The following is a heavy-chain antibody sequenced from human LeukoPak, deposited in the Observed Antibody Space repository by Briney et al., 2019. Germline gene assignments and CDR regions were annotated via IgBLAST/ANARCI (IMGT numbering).Heavy chain of an antibody. CDR1: GPTVSTYW. Sequence: GRSLRPAWAASGPTVSTYWIHSVRQPPGNWLGLVSRMNSDGSSTSYEASVKGRFTISRDNAKNTLYLQMNSRRAEDTAVYYCARDYSSSWDTGGCHYWGQGTLV. CDR3: ARDYSSSWDTGGCHY. V-gene: IGHV3-74*01. CDR2: MNSDGSST. D-gene: IGHD6-13*01. J-gene: IGHJ4*02.